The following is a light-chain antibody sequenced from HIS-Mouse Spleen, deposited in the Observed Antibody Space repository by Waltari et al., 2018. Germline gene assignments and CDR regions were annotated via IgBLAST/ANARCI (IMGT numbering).Light chain of an antibody. CDR2: GNS. CDR3: QSYDSSLSGWV. J-gene: IGLJ3*02. CDR1: SSNIGAGYD. Sequence: QSVLTQPPSVSGAPGQRVTISCTGSSSNIGAGYDVHWYQQLPGTAPKLLIYGNSHRPSVVPDRFSGSKSGTSASLAITGLQAEDEADYYCQSYDSSLSGWVFGGGTKLTVL. V-gene: IGLV1-40*01.